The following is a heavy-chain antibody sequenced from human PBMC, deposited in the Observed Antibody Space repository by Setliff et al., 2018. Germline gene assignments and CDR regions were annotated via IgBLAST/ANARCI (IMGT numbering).Heavy chain of an antibody. D-gene: IGHD3-3*01. CDR1: GVSISSYY. J-gene: IGHJ6*02. V-gene: IGHV4-59*01. Sequence: SETLSLTCNVSGVSISSYYWSWIRQPPGKGLESIGYIQKSGSTNYNPSLMSRVSISVDTSKNQFSLKLRSVTAADTAVYYCARLSWNGLRYYDLDVWGQGTTVTVSS. CDR3: ARLSWNGLRYYDLDV. CDR2: IQKSGST.